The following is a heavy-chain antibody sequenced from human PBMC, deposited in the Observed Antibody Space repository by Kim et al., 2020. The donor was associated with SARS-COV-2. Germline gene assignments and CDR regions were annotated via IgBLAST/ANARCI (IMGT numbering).Heavy chain of an antibody. J-gene: IGHJ4*02. CDR1: GFTFGDYY. CDR2: ISSSGSDT. Sequence: GGSLRLSCAASGFTFGDYYMGFIRQAPGKGLEWVSYISSSGSDTNYADSVKGRFTISRDNAKNSLYLQMNSLRAEDTALYYCARDSCGSTSCFDYWGQG. D-gene: IGHD2-2*01. CDR3: ARDSCGSTSCFDY. V-gene: IGHV3-11*05.